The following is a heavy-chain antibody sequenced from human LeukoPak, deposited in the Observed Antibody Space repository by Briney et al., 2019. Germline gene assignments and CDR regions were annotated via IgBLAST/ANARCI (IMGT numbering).Heavy chain of an antibody. Sequence: GGSRRLSCAASGFTFSSYEMNWVRQAPGKGLEWVSYISSSGSTIYYADSAKGRFTISRDNAKNSLHLQMNSLRAEDTAVYYCARVYASYFDLWGRGTLVTVSS. CDR2: ISSSGSTI. CDR3: ARVYASYFDL. D-gene: IGHD2/OR15-2a*01. J-gene: IGHJ2*01. V-gene: IGHV3-48*03. CDR1: GFTFSSYE.